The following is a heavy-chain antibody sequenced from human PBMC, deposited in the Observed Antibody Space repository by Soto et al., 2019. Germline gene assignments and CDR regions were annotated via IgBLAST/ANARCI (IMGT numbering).Heavy chain of an antibody. J-gene: IGHJ4*02. CDR2: ISSSGNT. V-gene: IGHV4-59*01. CDR3: ARAPMVLTRSYFDS. Sequence: LSLTCTVSDGSISNFYWSWIRQPPGKGLEWIGYISSSGNTNYNPSLKSRVSISVDTSKTQFSLNLTSVTAADTAVYYCARAPMVLTRSYFDSWGQGTPVTVSS. CDR1: DGSISNFY. D-gene: IGHD2-8*01.